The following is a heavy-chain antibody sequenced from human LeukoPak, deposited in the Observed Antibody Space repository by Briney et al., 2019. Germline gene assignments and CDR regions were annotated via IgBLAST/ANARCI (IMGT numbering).Heavy chain of an antibody. Sequence: SETLSLTCAVYGGSFSGYYWSWIRQPPGKRLEWIGYIYSSGTTNYNPSLKSRLTISVDTSKNQFSLNLNSVTAADTAVYYCARHTSKTYSSSSDWFDPWGQGTLVTVSS. J-gene: IGHJ5*02. CDR1: GGSFSGYY. V-gene: IGHV4-4*09. CDR3: ARHTSKTYSSSSDWFDP. CDR2: IYSSGTT. D-gene: IGHD6-6*01.